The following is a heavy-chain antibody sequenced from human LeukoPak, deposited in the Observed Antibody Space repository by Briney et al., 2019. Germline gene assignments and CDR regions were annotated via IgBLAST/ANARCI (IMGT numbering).Heavy chain of an antibody. D-gene: IGHD3-10*01. CDR2: IYYSGST. Sequence: SETLSLTCTVSGGSISSYYWSWIRQPPGKGLEWIGYIYYSGSTNYNPSLKSRVTISVDTSKNQFSLKLSSVTAADTAVYYCARARITMVRGVIHPDWFDPWGRGTLVTVSS. J-gene: IGHJ5*02. CDR1: GGSISSYY. CDR3: ARARITMVRGVIHPDWFDP. V-gene: IGHV4-59*01.